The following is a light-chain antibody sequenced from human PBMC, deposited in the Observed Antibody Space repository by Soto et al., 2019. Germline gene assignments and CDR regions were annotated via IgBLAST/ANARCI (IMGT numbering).Light chain of an antibody. CDR3: CSYAGSYAWV. CDR2: DVS. J-gene: IGLJ3*02. Sequence: QSAPTQPRSVSGSPGQSVTISCTGTSSDVGGYNYVSWYQQHPVKAPKLMIYDVSKRPSGVPDRFSGSKSGNTASLTISGLQAEDEADYYCCSYAGSYAWVFGGGTKLTVL. CDR1: SSDVGGYNY. V-gene: IGLV2-11*01.